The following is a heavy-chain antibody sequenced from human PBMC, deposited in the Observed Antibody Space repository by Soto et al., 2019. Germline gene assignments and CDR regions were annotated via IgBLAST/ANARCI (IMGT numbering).Heavy chain of an antibody. CDR2: IIPILGIA. D-gene: IGHD3-10*01. V-gene: IGHV1-69*04. J-gene: IGHJ6*02. CDR3: ARDWRSGAMVRGVIITRGGLYGMDV. CDR1: GGTFSSYT. Sequence: SVKVSCKASGGTFSSYTISWVRQAPGQGLEWMGRIIPILGIANYAQKFQGRVTITADKSTSTAYMELSSLRSEDTAVYYCARDWRSGAMVRGVIITRGGLYGMDVWGQGTAVTVSS.